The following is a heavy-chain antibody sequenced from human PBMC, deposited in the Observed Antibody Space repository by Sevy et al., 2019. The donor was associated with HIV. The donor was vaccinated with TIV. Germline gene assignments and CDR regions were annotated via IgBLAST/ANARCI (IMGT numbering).Heavy chain of an antibody. Sequence: GGSLRLSCVVSGFTFTTSGMHWVRQAPGKGLEWVAVISYHGRYKFYADSVKGRFTISRDNSDNILYLHMNSLRSEDTAVYHCAKDFTGYNGMDVWGQGTMVTVSS. CDR1: GFTFTTSG. CDR3: AKDFTGYNGMDV. J-gene: IGHJ6*02. V-gene: IGHV3-30*18. D-gene: IGHD3-9*01. CDR2: ISYHGRYK.